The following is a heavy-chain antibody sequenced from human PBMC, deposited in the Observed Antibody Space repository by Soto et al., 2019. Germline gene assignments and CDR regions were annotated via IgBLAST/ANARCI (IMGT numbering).Heavy chain of an antibody. CDR3: ARVGAVAGKHYYYYGMDV. V-gene: IGHV1-69*13. CDR2: IIPIFGTA. CDR1: GGTFSTFG. Sequence: GASVKVSCKASGGTFSTFGISWVRQAPGQGLEWMGGIIPIFGTANYAQKFQGRVTITADESTSTAYMELSSLRSEDTAVYYCARVGAVAGKHYYYYGMDVWGQGTTVTVSS. D-gene: IGHD6-19*01. J-gene: IGHJ6*02.